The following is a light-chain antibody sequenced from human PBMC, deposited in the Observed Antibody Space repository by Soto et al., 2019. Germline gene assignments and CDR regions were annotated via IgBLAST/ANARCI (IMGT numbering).Light chain of an antibody. CDR2: GAS. CDR3: QYYSTSFLYT. V-gene: IGKV3-20*01. J-gene: IGKJ2*01. CDR1: QSVSSSY. Sequence: VLTQSPGTLPLSPGERATLSCRASQSVSSSYFAWYQQKLGQAPRLLIYGASTRATGIPDRFSVSGSWTDFKLTISRLEPEDFVVYYCQYYSTSFLYTFGQGTKLEIK.